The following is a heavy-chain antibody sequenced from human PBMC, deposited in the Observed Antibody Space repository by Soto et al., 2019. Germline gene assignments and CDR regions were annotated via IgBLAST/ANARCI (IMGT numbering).Heavy chain of an antibody. D-gene: IGHD1-26*01. Sequence: EAQLVESGGGLVQPGGSLRLSCAVSGFTFSDHYMDWVRQAPGEGLEWVGRIRNRANSYTTEYAASVKGRFTISRDDSKNSLYLQMNSLKTEDTAMYYCGRRGTSGSVGLDYWGQGTLVTVSS. V-gene: IGHV3-72*01. CDR3: GRRGTSGSVGLDY. J-gene: IGHJ4*02. CDR1: GFTFSDHY. CDR2: IRNRANSYTT.